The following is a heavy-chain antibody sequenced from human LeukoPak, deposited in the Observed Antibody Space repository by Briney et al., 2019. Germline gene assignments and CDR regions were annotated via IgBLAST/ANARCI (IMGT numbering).Heavy chain of an antibody. CDR3: ASRSGTYYRD. D-gene: IGHD1-26*01. V-gene: IGHV4-59*01. CDR2: IYHSGST. Sequence: SETLSLTCTVSGGSINSYYWSWIRQPPGKGLEWIGYIYHSGSTNYNPSLKSRVTISVDTSENQFSLKLSSVTAADTAVYYCASRSGTYYRDWGQGTLVTVSS. J-gene: IGHJ4*02. CDR1: GGSINSYY.